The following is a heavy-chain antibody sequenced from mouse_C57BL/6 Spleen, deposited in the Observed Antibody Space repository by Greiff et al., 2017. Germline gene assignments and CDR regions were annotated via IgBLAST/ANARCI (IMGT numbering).Heavy chain of an antibody. CDR2: ISDGGSYT. CDR3: ARDPPLYGYEGNAMDY. CDR1: GFTFSSYA. D-gene: IGHD2-2*01. V-gene: IGHV5-4*01. J-gene: IGHJ4*01. Sequence: EVKLVESGGGLVKPGGSLKLSCAASGFTFSSYAMSWVRQTPEKRLEWVATISDGGSYTYYPDNVQGRFTISRDNAKNNLYLQMSHLKSEDTAMYYWARDPPLYGYEGNAMDYWGQGTSVTVSS.